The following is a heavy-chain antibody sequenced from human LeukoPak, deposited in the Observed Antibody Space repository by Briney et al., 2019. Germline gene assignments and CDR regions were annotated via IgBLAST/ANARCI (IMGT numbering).Heavy chain of an antibody. CDR3: ARGFRGTTDDY. CDR1: GFTFSSYA. J-gene: IGHJ4*02. Sequence: PGGSLRLSCAASGFTFSSYAMHWVRQAPGKGLEWVAVISYDGSNKYYADSVKGRFTISRDNSKNTLYLQMNSLRAEDTAVYYCARGFRGTTDDYWGQGTLVTVSS. CDR2: ISYDGSNK. V-gene: IGHV3-30-3*01. D-gene: IGHD4-11*01.